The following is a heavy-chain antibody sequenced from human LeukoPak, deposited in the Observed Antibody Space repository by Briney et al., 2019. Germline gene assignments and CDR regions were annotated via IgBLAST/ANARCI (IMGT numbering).Heavy chain of an antibody. V-gene: IGHV4-4*02. Sequence: SETLSLTCVVSGGSISSSKWWSWVRQPPGEGLEWIGEVYHSGRTNYNPSLKRRVTILVEKSENQFTLRQSSVTAADTAIYYCASRDYSSGWYGYWGQGTLVTVSS. CDR1: GGSISSSKW. D-gene: IGHD6-19*01. CDR2: VYHSGRT. J-gene: IGHJ4*02. CDR3: ASRDYSSGWYGY.